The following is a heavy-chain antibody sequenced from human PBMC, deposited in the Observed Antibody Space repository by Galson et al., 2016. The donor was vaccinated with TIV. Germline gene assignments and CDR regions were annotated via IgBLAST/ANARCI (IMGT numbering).Heavy chain of an antibody. J-gene: IGHJ4*01. CDR1: GGTFSSYA. V-gene: IGHV1-69*13. D-gene: IGHD3-22*01. CDR2: IIGIFGSP. Sequence: SVKVSCKASGGTFSSYAISWVRQAPGQGLEWMGRIIGIFGSPNYAQKFQGRVTISADEFTSTAYMELSNLRSEDTAVYYCARGGGYYDSSGYNVWGHGTLVTVSS. CDR3: ARGGGYYDSSGYNV.